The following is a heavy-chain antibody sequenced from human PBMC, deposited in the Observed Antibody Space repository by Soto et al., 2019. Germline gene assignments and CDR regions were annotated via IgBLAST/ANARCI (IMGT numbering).Heavy chain of an antibody. J-gene: IGHJ4*02. CDR3: ARVNIVYPYDFDY. Sequence: QITLKESGPTLVKPTQNLTLTCTLSGFSGSSSGAGLGWIRQPPGQALDWPALIYWNDQKRYKPSLKSSLSITKATSKNEALLTVSNMDPEDSGTYYCARVNIVYPYDFDYWGQGILVTVSS. CDR2: IYWNDQK. V-gene: IGHV2-5*01. D-gene: IGHD2-15*01. CDR1: GFSGSSSGAG.